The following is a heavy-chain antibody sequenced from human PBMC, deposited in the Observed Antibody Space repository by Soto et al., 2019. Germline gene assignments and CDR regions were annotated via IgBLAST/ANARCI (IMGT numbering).Heavy chain of an antibody. CDR3: ARVAMGDYGDY. D-gene: IGHD5-18*01. Sequence: QVQLQESGPGLVKPSQTLSLTCTVSGGSISSGGYYWSWIRQHPGKGLEWIGYIYYSGSTYYNPSRTSRVTISVDTSKNQFSLKLSSVTAADTAVYSCARVAMGDYGDYWGQGTLVTVSS. J-gene: IGHJ4*02. CDR1: GGSISSGGYY. CDR2: IYYSGST. V-gene: IGHV4-31*03.